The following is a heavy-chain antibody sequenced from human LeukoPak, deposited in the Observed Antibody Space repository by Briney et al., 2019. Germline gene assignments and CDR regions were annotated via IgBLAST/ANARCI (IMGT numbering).Heavy chain of an antibody. CDR1: GGSISSYY. J-gene: IGHJ4*02. CDR3: ARLNGGY. D-gene: IGHD1-1*01. Sequence: SETLSLTCTVSGGSISSYYWGWIRQSPGRGLEYIGFIHFSGSTNYNPSLKSRVTISVDTSKNQFSLKVTSVTAADTAVYYCARLNGGYWGQGTLVTVSS. V-gene: IGHV4-59*08. CDR2: IHFSGST.